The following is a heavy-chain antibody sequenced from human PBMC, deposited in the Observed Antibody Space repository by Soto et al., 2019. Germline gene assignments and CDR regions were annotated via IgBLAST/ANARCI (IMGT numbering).Heavy chain of an antibody. CDR3: VRNGDGNLEN. CDR2: IHHSGST. Sequence: QVQLQESGPGLVKPSETLSLTCAVSGASISSDKWCSWVRQPPKKGLEWIGEIHHSGSTNYNPSLKSRVTISVEKSRNQFSLKLSSVTAADTAVYYCVRNGDGNLENWGQGILVTVSS. J-gene: IGHJ4*02. V-gene: IGHV4-4*02. CDR1: GASISSDKW. D-gene: IGHD2-21*01.